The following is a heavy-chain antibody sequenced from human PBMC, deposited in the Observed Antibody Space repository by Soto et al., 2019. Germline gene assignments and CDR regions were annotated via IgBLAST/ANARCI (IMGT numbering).Heavy chain of an antibody. V-gene: IGHV4-30-4*01. CDR3: AREVWRPYYDSSGEAFDI. J-gene: IGHJ3*02. CDR1: GGSISSGDYY. Sequence: KTSETLSLTCTVSGGSISSGDYYWSWIRQPPGKGLEWIGYIYYSGSTYYNPSLKSRVTISVDTSKNQFSLKLSSVTAADTAVYYCAREVWRPYYDSSGEAFDIWGQGTMVTVSS. D-gene: IGHD3-22*01. CDR2: IYYSGST.